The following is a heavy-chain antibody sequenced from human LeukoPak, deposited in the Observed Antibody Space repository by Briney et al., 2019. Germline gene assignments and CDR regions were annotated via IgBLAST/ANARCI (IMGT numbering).Heavy chain of an antibody. V-gene: IGHV3-53*01. Sequence: GGFLRLSCAASGFIVSGNYMSWVRQAPGKGLEWVSVIRAGGSTSYADSVKGRFTISRDNSKNTLYLQMNSLRDEDTAVYYCAREGSYDTSGYNDALDIWGQGTMVTVSA. CDR2: IRAGGST. J-gene: IGHJ3*02. CDR1: GFIVSGNY. D-gene: IGHD3-22*01. CDR3: AREGSYDTSGYNDALDI.